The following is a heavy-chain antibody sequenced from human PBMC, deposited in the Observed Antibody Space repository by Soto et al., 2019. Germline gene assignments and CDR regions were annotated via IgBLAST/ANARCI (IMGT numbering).Heavy chain of an antibody. Sequence: PGGSLRLSCAASGFTFSSYAMSWVRQAPGKGLEWVSAISGSGGSTYYADSVKGRFTISRDNSKNTLYLQMNSLRAEDTAVYYCAKGPDIVLMVYANYYYYGMDVWGQGTTVTVSS. CDR2: ISGSGGST. CDR3: AKGPDIVLMVYANYYYYGMDV. V-gene: IGHV3-23*01. J-gene: IGHJ6*02. CDR1: GFTFSSYA. D-gene: IGHD2-8*01.